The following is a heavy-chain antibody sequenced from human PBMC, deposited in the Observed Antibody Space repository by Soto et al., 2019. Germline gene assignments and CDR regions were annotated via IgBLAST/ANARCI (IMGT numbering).Heavy chain of an antibody. CDR3: ARDAYSSSWFDYYYYGMDV. CDR1: GYTFTSYG. CDR2: ISAYNGNT. D-gene: IGHD6-13*01. J-gene: IGHJ6*02. Sequence: ASVKVSCKASGYTFTSYGISWVRQAPGQGLEWMGWISAYNGNTNYAQKLQGRVTMTTDTSTSTAYMELRSLRSDDTAVYYCARDAYSSSWFDYYYYGMDVWGQGTTVTVSS. V-gene: IGHV1-18*04.